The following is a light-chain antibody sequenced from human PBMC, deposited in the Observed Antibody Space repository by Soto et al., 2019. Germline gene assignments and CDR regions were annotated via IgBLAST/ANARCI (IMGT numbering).Light chain of an antibody. V-gene: IGKV1-39*01. CDR3: QQCYSSPRT. Sequence: DIQMTQSPSTLSASVGARVTITCRASQSISTYLNRYQQKLGRAPTLLIYAASSLQSGVPSRFSGGGSGTDFTLTISSLQPEDFAMYFCQQCYSSPRTFGQGTKVEIK. CDR1: QSISTY. J-gene: IGKJ1*01. CDR2: AAS.